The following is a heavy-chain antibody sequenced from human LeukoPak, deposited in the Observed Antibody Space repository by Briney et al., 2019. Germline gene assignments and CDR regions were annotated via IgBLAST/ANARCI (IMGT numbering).Heavy chain of an antibody. Sequence: SETLSLTCTVSGGSISSSSYYWDWIRQPPGKGLEWIGSIYYSGSTYYNPSLKSRVTISVDTSKNHFSLKLSSVTAADTAVYYCARGRGYCSSTSCSWDYWGQGTLVTVSS. CDR1: GGSISSSSYY. V-gene: IGHV4-39*02. CDR3: ARGRGYCSSTSCSWDY. D-gene: IGHD2-2*01. CDR2: IYYSGST. J-gene: IGHJ4*02.